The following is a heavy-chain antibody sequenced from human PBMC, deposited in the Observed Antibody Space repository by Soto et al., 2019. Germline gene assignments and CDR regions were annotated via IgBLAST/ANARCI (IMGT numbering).Heavy chain of an antibody. CDR1: GFTFSNYE. CDR3: ERYQRSDRALQFFDF. V-gene: IGHV3-48*03. Sequence: PGGSLRLSCAASGFTFSNYEMNWIRQAPGEGLEWVSYINSDGSTIHYADSVKGRFTVSRDNAKNSLYLQMNSLRAEDTAVYYCERYQRSDRALQFFDFWGQGTLVTVSS. D-gene: IGHD1-1*01. J-gene: IGHJ4*02. CDR2: INSDGSTI.